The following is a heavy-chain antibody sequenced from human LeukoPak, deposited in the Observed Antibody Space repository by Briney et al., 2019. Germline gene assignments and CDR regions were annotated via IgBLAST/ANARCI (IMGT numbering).Heavy chain of an antibody. CDR1: GFTFSSYA. V-gene: IGHV3-30*04. CDR2: ISYDGSNK. Sequence: GGSLRLSCAASGFTFSSYAMHWVRQAPGKGLEWVAVISYDGSNKYYADSVKGRFTISRDNSKNTLYLQMNSLRAEDTAVYYCARDQYYYDSSEVGMDVWGQGTTVTVSS. D-gene: IGHD3-22*01. J-gene: IGHJ6*02. CDR3: ARDQYYYDSSEVGMDV.